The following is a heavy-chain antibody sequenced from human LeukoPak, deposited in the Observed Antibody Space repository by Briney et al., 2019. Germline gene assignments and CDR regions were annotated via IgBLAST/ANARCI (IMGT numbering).Heavy chain of an antibody. J-gene: IGHJ5*02. CDR2: IYYSGST. Sequence: SQTLSLTCTVSGGSISSGDYYWSWIRQPPGKGLEWIGYIYYSGSTYYNPSLKSRVTISVDTSKNQFSLKLSSVTAADTAVYYCARGAGLRNWFDPWGQGTLVTVSS. CDR1: GGSISSGDYY. D-gene: IGHD6-13*01. CDR3: ARGAGLRNWFDP. V-gene: IGHV4-30-4*08.